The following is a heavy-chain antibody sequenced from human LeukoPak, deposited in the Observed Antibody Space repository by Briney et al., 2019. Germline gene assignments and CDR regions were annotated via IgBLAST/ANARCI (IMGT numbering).Heavy chain of an antibody. Sequence: PGGSLRLSCAASGFTFSSYEMNWVRQAPGKGLEWVSYIGSSGSTIYYADSVKGRFTISRDNAKNSLYLQMNSLRAEDTAVYYCARDPSSGWYLKGWFDPWGQGTLVTVSS. CDR3: ARDPSSGWYLKGWFDP. J-gene: IGHJ5*02. CDR2: IGSSGSTI. D-gene: IGHD6-19*01. CDR1: GFTFSSYE. V-gene: IGHV3-48*03.